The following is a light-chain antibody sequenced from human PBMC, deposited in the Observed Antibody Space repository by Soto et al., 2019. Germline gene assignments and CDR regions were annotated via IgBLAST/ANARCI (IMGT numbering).Light chain of an antibody. V-gene: IGKV1-39*01. CDR2: AAS. J-gene: IGKJ1*01. Sequence: DIQMTQSPSSLSASVGDRVTITCRASQSISNYLNWYQQKPGKAPDLLIYAASSLQGVVPLRFSGSGSRTDFTLTISSLQPEDFATYYCHQTYSTPWTFGQGTKVQIK. CDR3: HQTYSTPWT. CDR1: QSISNY.